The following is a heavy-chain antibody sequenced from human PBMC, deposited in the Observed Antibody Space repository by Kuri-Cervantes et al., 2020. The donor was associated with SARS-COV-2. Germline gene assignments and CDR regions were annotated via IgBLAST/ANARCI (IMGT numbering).Heavy chain of an antibody. CDR1: GGSFSGYD. D-gene: IGHD3-22*01. Sequence: SETLSLTCAVYGGSFSGYDWSWIRQLPGKGLEWIGEINHTGSTNYNPSLKSRVTISVDTSKNQFSLKLSSVTAADTAVYYCARASEEHMIVVVITTGGWFDPWGQGTLVTVSS. J-gene: IGHJ5*02. CDR3: ARASEEHMIVVVITTGGWFDP. CDR2: INHTGST. V-gene: IGHV4-34*01.